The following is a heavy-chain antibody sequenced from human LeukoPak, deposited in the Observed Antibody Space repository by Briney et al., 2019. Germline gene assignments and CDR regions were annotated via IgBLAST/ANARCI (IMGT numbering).Heavy chain of an antibody. CDR1: GGSTSSGTND. Sequence: TRSPTCTVSGGSTSSGTNDWNWIRQPAGKGLEWIGRIYTSGSINYSPSLKSRVTISVDTSKNQFSLKVSSVTAADTAVYYCARNPRIWFGELSGFDYWGQGTLVTVSS. V-gene: IGHV4-61*02. CDR2: IYTSGSI. J-gene: IGHJ4*02. D-gene: IGHD3-10*01. CDR3: ARNPRIWFGELSGFDY.